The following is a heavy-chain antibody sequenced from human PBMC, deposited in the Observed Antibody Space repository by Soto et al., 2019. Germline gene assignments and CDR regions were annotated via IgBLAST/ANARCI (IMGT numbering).Heavy chain of an antibody. V-gene: IGHV3-21*01. J-gene: IGHJ6*02. D-gene: IGHD6-13*01. CDR2: ISRSSSNI. CDR1: GFNFSSYS. CDR3: ARDLKVAAAGTGYYYYGMDV. Sequence: EVQLVESGGGLVKPGGSLRLSCAASGFNFSSYSMNWVRQAPGKGLEWVSSISRSSSNIYYVDSVKGRFTISRDNAKNSLYLQMNSLRAEDTAVYYGARDLKVAAAGTGYYYYGMDVWGQGTTVTVSS.